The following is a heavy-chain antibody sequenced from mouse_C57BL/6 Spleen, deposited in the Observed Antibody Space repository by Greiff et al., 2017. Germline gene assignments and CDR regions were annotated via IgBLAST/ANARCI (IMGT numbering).Heavy chain of an antibody. CDR2: IYPENGGS. V-gene: IGHV1-85*01. CDR3: ERAAFRGNYYAMDY. CDR1: GYTFTGYY. D-gene: IGHD2-14*01. Sequence: VQLQQSGPELVRPGASVKLSCTASGYTFTGYYMHWVKQRPGQGLEWIGWIYPENGGSKYTSKFQGKATLTVDTSSSTAYMELRSLTSEDSAVDVCERAAFRGNYYAMDYWGQGTSVTVSS. J-gene: IGHJ4*01.